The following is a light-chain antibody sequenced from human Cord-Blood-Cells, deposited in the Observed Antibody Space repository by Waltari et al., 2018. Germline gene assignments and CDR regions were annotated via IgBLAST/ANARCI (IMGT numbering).Light chain of an antibody. CDR1: SRDVGRYNL. J-gene: IGLJ3*02. CDR3: CSYAGSSTWV. Sequence: QSALTQPASVSGSPGQSITIPCTGTSRDVGRYNLLSWYQQHPGKAPKLMIYEGSKRPSGVSNRFSGSKSGNTASLTISGLQAEDEADYYCCSYAGSSTWVFGGGTKLTVL. CDR2: EGS. V-gene: IGLV2-23*01.